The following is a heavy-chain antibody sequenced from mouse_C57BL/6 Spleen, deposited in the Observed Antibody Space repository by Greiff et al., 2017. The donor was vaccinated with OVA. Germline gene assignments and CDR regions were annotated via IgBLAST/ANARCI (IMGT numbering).Heavy chain of an antibody. V-gene: IGHV5-4*01. CDR3: ARETDPDAGY. Sequence: EVQVVESGGGLVKPGGSLKLSCAASGFTFSSYAMSWVRQTPEKRLEWVATISDGGSYTYYPDNVKGRFTISRDNAKNNLYLQMSHLKSEDTAMYYCARETDPDAGYWGQGTTLTVSS. J-gene: IGHJ2*01. CDR2: ISDGGSYT. CDR1: GFTFSSYA.